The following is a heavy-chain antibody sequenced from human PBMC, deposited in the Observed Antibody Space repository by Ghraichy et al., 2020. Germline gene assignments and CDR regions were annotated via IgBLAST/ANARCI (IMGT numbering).Heavy chain of an antibody. CDR1: GDSVSSNSAA. Sequence: SQTLSLTCAISGDSVSSNSAAWNWIRQSPSRGLEWLGRTYYRSNWYNDYAVSVKSRITINPDTSKNQFSLQLNAVTPEDTAVYYCARNEANCGGDCYWLHLDYWGQGTLVTVSS. D-gene: IGHD2-21*01. V-gene: IGHV6-1*01. CDR3: ARNEANCGGDCYWLHLDY. J-gene: IGHJ4*02. CDR2: TYYRSNWYN.